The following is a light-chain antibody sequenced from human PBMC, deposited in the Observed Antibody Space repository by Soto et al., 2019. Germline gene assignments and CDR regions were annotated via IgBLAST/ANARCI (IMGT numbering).Light chain of an antibody. CDR2: DAS. Sequence: DIQMTQSPSTLSASVGDRVTITCRASQSISSWLAWYQQKPGKAPKLLIYDASSLESGVPSRFSGCGSGTEFTLTISSLQPDDFATYYCQQYNSYSEFTFGPGTKVDIK. CDR3: QQYNSYSEFT. V-gene: IGKV1-5*01. CDR1: QSISSW. J-gene: IGKJ3*01.